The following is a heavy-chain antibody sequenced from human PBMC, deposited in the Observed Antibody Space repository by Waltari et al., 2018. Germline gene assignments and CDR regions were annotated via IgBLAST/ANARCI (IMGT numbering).Heavy chain of an antibody. J-gene: IGHJ4*02. CDR2: IYFTGST. Sequence: QVQLQESGPGLVKPSETLSLTCTVSGGSISSFYWSWSRQTPGKGLEWIGYIYFTGSTNYNPSLKSRVSMSIDSSKNQFSLNLSAVTAADTAVYYCARGIGVIVMPYFDSWGQGTLVTVSS. CDR3: ARGIGVIVMPYFDS. V-gene: IGHV4-59*01. CDR1: GGSISSFY. D-gene: IGHD3-3*01.